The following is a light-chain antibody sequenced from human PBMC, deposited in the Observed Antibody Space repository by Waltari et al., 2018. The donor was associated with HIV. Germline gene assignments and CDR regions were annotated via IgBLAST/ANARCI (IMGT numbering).Light chain of an antibody. Sequence: AIRMTQSPSSFYASTGDRVTITCRANQDISHYLAWYQQKPGKVPKLLVDDASALQSGVPSRFSGSGSGTDFTLTISSLQSEDFATYFCQQYYTYPLTFGGGTNVDIK. CDR1: QDISHY. CDR2: DAS. J-gene: IGKJ4*01. CDR3: QQYYTYPLT. V-gene: IGKV1-8*01.